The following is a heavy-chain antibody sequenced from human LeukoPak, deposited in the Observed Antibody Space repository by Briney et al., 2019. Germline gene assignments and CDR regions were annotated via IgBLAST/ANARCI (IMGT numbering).Heavy chain of an antibody. CDR1: GFTFSSYA. CDR3: ANGGYYYVDY. V-gene: IGHV3-33*08. CDR2: IWYDGSNK. Sequence: GGSLRLSCAASGFTFSSYAMHWVRQAPGKGLEWAAVIWYDGSNKYYADSVKGRFTISRDNSKNTLYLQMNSLRAEDTAVYYCANGGYYYVDYWGQGTLVTVSS. J-gene: IGHJ4*02. D-gene: IGHD5-12*01.